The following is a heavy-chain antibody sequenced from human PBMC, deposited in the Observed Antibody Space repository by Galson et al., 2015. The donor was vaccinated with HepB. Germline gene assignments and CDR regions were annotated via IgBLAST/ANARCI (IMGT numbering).Heavy chain of an antibody. CDR3: ARGLDSSGYYYYYYYGMDV. D-gene: IGHD3-22*01. J-gene: IGHJ6*02. V-gene: IGHV1-18*04. CDR1: GYTFTSYG. Sequence: SVKVSCKASGYTFTSYGISWVRQAPGQGLEWMGWISAYNGNTNYAQKLQGRVTMTTDTSTSTAYMELRSLRSDDTAVYYCARGLDSSGYYYYYYYGMDVWGQGTTVTVSS. CDR2: ISAYNGNT.